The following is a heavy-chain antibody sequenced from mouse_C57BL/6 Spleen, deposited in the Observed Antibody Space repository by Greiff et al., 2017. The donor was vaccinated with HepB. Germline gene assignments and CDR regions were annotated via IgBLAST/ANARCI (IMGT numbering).Heavy chain of an antibody. J-gene: IGHJ2*01. D-gene: IGHD2-1*01. V-gene: IGHV1-82*01. CDR2: IYPGDGDT. Sequence: QVQLQQSGPELVKPGASVKISCKASGYAFSSSWMNWVKQRPGKGLEWIGRIYPGDGDTNYNGKFKGKATLTADKSSSTAYMQLSSLTSEDSAVYFCASSTMADYFDYWGQGTTLTVSS. CDR1: GYAFSSSW. CDR3: ASSTMADYFDY.